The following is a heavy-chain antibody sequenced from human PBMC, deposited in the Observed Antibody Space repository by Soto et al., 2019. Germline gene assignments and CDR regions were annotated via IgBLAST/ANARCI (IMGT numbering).Heavy chain of an antibody. CDR1: GGSISSYY. J-gene: IGHJ5*02. CDR3: ARDVIAAA. D-gene: IGHD6-25*01. Sequence: QVQLQESGPGLVKPSETLSLTCTVSGGSISSYYWSWIRQPPGKGLEWIGYIYYSGSTNYNPSLQGRVTISVDTSKNRFALKPSSVTAADTAVYYCARDVIAAAWGQGTLVTVSS. CDR2: IYYSGST. V-gene: IGHV4-59*01.